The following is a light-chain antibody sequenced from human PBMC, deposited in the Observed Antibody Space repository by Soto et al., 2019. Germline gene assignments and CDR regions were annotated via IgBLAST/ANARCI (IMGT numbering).Light chain of an antibody. J-gene: IGKJ1*01. Sequence: DIQMTQSPSTLSASVGDRVTITCRASQSISSWLAWYQQKPGEAPKLLIYAASNLQSGVPSRFSGSGSGTDFTLTISSLQPEDFATYYCQQCYSSPPWTFGQGTKVDIK. CDR3: QQCYSSPPWT. V-gene: IGKV1-39*01. CDR1: QSISSW. CDR2: AAS.